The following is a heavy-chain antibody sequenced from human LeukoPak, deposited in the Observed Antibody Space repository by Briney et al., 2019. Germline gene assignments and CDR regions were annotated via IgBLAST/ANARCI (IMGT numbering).Heavy chain of an antibody. CDR3: ASPPSGSYLSGRFDY. Sequence: GGSLRLSCAASGFTFSSYEMNWVRQAPGKGLEWVSYISSSGGTIYYADSVKGRFTISRDNAKNSLYLQMNSLRAEDTAVYYCASPPSGSYLSGRFDYWGQGTLVTVSS. J-gene: IGHJ4*02. CDR2: ISSSGGTI. D-gene: IGHD1-26*01. V-gene: IGHV3-48*03. CDR1: GFTFSSYE.